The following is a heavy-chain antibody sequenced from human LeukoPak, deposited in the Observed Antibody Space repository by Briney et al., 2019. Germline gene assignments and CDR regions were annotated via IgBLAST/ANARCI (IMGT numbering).Heavy chain of an antibody. D-gene: IGHD3-10*01. V-gene: IGHV4-61*02. Sequence: PSETLSLTCTVSGASISSGSYYWSWIRQPAGKGLEWIGRIYTSGSTNYNPSLKSRVTISVDTSKNQFSLKLSSVTAADTAVYYCARGGSGFDIWGQGXMVTVSS. CDR1: GASISSGSYY. CDR2: IYTSGST. CDR3: ARGGSGFDI. J-gene: IGHJ3*02.